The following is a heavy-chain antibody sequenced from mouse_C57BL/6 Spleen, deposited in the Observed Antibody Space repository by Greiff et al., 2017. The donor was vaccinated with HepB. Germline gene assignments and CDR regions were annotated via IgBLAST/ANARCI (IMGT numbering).Heavy chain of an antibody. D-gene: IGHD1-1*01. J-gene: IGHJ1*03. CDR3: AGHYGSVWYFDV. CDR1: GYTFTDHT. V-gene: IGHV1-78*01. CDR2: IYPSDGST. Sequence: VQLQQSDAELVKPGASVKISCKVSGYTFTDHTIHWMKQRPEQGLEWIGYIYPSDGSTKYNEKFKGKATLTADKSSSTAYMQLNSLTSEDSAVYFCAGHYGSVWYFDVWGTGTTVTVSS.